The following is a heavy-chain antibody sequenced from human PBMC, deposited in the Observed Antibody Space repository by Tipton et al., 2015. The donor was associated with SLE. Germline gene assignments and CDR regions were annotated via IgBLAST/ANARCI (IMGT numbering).Heavy chain of an antibody. J-gene: IGHJ3*02. CDR3: AREGTISGALDAFDI. Sequence: SLRLSCAASGFTFSSYAMHWVRQAPGKGLEWVAVISYDGSNKYYADSVKGRFTISRDSSKNTLYLQMNSLRAEDTAVYYCAREGTISGALDAFDIWGQGTMVTVSS. D-gene: IGHD3-3*01. CDR1: GFTFSSYA. V-gene: IGHV3-30*04. CDR2: ISYDGSNK.